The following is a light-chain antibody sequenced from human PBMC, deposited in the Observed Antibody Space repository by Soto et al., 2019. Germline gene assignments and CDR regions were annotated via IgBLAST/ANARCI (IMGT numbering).Light chain of an antibody. CDR1: QGISSY. CDR3: QQLNSYPL. Sequence: DIQLTQSPSFLSASVGDRVTITCRASQGISSYLAWYQQKPGKAPKLLIYAASTLQSGVPSRFSGSGSGTEITLTISSLQPEDFATYYCQQLNSYPLFGPGTKVDIK. CDR2: AAS. V-gene: IGKV1-9*01. J-gene: IGKJ3*01.